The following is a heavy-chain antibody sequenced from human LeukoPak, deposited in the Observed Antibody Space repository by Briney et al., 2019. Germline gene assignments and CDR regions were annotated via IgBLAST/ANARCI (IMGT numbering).Heavy chain of an antibody. V-gene: IGHV1-3*01. Sequence: ASVKVSCKASGGTFSSYAISWVRQAPGQGLEWMGWINAGNGNTKYSQKFQGRVTITRDTSASTAYMELSSLRSEDTAVYYCARDQLWFGDNWFDPWGQGTLVTVSS. CDR1: GGTFSSYA. J-gene: IGHJ5*02. CDR2: INAGNGNT. CDR3: ARDQLWFGDNWFDP. D-gene: IGHD3-10*01.